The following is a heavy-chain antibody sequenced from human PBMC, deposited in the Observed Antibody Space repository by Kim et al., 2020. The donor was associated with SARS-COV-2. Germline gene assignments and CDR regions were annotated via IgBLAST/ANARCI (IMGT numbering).Heavy chain of an antibody. J-gene: IGHJ6*02. CDR2: INHSGST. Sequence: SETLSLTCAVYGGSFSGYYWSWIRQPPGKGLEWIGEINHSGSTNYNPSLKSRVTISVDTSKNQFSLKLSSVTAADTAVYYCARGPDTWTIAARARLYYYGMDVWGQGTTVTVSS. CDR1: GGSFSGYY. V-gene: IGHV4-34*01. CDR3: ARGPDTWTIAARARLYYYGMDV. D-gene: IGHD6-6*01.